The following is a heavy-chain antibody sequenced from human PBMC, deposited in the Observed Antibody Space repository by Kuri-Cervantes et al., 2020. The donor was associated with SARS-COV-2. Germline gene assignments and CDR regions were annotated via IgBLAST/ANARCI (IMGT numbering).Heavy chain of an antibody. V-gene: IGHV3-23*01. D-gene: IGHD3-16*01. J-gene: IGHJ4*02. CDR3: AKDQARYDYVWGSTDY. CDR1: GFTFSSYA. Sequence: GGSLRPSCAASGFTFSSYAMSWVRQSPGKVLEWDSAISGSGGSTYYADSVKGRYTIARDNSKNTLYLQMNSLRAEDTAVYYCAKDQARYDYVWGSTDYWGQGTLVTVSS. CDR2: ISGSGGST.